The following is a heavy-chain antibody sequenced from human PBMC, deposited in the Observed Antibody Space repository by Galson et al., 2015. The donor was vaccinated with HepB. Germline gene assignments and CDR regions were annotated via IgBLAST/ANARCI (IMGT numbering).Heavy chain of an antibody. Sequence: SLRLSCAVSGFTFSRFNMNWVRQAPGKGLEWVSSISSGGGYLFYADSVKGRFTISRDDAKNSLYLQMNSLRAEDTAVYLCAVAYCTAASCPWSFDYWGQGTLVTVSS. D-gene: IGHD2-8*02. CDR3: AVAYCTAASCPWSFDY. V-gene: IGHV3-21*01. CDR2: ISSGGGYL. CDR1: GFTFSRFN. J-gene: IGHJ4*02.